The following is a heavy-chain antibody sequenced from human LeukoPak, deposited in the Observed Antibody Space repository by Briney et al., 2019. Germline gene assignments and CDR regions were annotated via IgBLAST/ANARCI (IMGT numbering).Heavy chain of an antibody. D-gene: IGHD3-10*01. CDR2: VKPDGREK. CDR1: GFSFSSYW. Sequence: PGGSLRLSCAASGFSFSSYWMSWVRQAPGKGLEWVANVKPDGREKSYVDSVKGRFTISRDNSKNSLFLQMNSLRTEDTALYYCGKGVVRGLIMVALDSWGQGTLVTVSS. CDR3: GKGVVRGLIMVALDS. J-gene: IGHJ4*02. V-gene: IGHV3-7*05.